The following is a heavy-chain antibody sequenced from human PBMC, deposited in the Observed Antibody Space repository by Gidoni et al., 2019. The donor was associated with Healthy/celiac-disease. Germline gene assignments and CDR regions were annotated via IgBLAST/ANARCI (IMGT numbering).Heavy chain of an antibody. CDR1: GFSFTRYW. D-gene: IGHD1-7*01. V-gene: IGHV5-51*01. CDR3: ARGTAYNWNFYAPNFDY. Sequence: EAQLVQSGAEAKTPGESLKISCKGSGFSFTRYWIGWVRQMPGKGLEWLGIIYPGDSDTRYSPSFQGQVTISADKSISTAYLQWSSLKASDTAMYYCARGTAYNWNFYAPNFDYWGQGTLVTVSS. CDR2: IYPGDSDT. J-gene: IGHJ4*02.